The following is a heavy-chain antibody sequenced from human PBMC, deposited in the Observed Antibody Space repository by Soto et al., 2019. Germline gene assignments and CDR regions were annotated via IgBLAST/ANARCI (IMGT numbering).Heavy chain of an antibody. CDR2: ISWNSGSI. D-gene: IGHD6-13*01. Sequence: GGSLRLSCAASGFTFDDYAMHWVRQAPGKGLEWVSGISWNSGSIGYADSVKGRFTISRDNAKNSLYLQMNSLRAEDTALYYCAKDMALGAAAGSPDYWGQGTLVTVSS. J-gene: IGHJ4*02. CDR1: GFTFDDYA. V-gene: IGHV3-9*01. CDR3: AKDMALGAAAGSPDY.